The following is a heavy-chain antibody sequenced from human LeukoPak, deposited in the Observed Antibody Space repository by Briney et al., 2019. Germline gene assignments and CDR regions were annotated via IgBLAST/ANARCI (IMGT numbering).Heavy chain of an antibody. D-gene: IGHD6-13*01. Sequence: GGSLRLSCAASGFTFSSYAMHWVRQAPGKGLEWVAVISYDGSNKYYADSVKGRFTISRDNSKNTLYLQMNSLRAEDTAVYYCARGLGPAEGAFDIRGQGTMVTVSS. V-gene: IGHV3-30-3*01. CDR1: GFTFSSYA. J-gene: IGHJ3*02. CDR2: ISYDGSNK. CDR3: ARGLGPAEGAFDI.